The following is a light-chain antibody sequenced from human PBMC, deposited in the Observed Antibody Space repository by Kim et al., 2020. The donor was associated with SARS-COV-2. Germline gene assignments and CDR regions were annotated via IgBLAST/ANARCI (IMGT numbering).Light chain of an antibody. J-gene: IGKJ1*01. Sequence: PGENATLSCRASQSVSGSQLAWYQQRPGQAPRLLIYGASGRATGIPDRFSGSGSGTDFTLTISRLEPEDFAVYYCQHYDDSPPWTFGQGTKVDIK. CDR1: QSVSGSQ. CDR2: GAS. V-gene: IGKV3-20*01. CDR3: QHYDDSPPWT.